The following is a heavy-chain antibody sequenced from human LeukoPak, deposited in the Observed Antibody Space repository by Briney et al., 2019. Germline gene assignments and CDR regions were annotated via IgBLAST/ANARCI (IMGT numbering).Heavy chain of an antibody. CDR3: PKDVTAAAGD. CDR2: INPNSGGT. V-gene: IGHV1-2*02. D-gene: IGHD6-13*01. J-gene: IGHJ4*02. Sequence: ASVKVPCKASGYTFTGYYMNWVRQAPGQGREWMGWINPNSGGTDYVQKFQGRVTMTRDTSIRTASMELSRLSAGDPAGYFCPKDVTAAAGDWGQRTLVTVSS. CDR1: GYTFTGYY.